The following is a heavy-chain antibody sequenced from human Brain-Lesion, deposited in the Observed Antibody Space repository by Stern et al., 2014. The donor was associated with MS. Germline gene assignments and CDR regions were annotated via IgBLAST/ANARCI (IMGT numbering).Heavy chain of an antibody. Sequence: VQLVQSGGDLVQPGRSLRLSCAAFGFTFDDYAIHLVRQAPGPGLAWVAGISWNSGTIGYADSVKGRFTTSRENAYSSLYLQMDRLRPEDTALYYCARDITGSSAYFAYWGQGTLVTVSS. CDR1: GFTFDDYA. CDR3: ARDITGSSAYFAY. J-gene: IGHJ4*02. CDR2: ISWNSGTI. V-gene: IGHV3-9*01. D-gene: IGHD1-14*01.